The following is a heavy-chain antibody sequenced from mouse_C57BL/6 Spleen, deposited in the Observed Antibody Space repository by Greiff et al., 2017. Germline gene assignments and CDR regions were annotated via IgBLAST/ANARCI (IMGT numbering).Heavy chain of an antibody. CDR1: GYSITSGYY. J-gene: IGHJ4*01. D-gene: IGHD4-1*01. Sequence: VQLKESGPGLVKPSPSLSLTCSVTGYSITSGYYWNWIRQFPGNKLEWMGYISYDGSNNYNPSLKNRISITRDTSKNQFFLKLNSVTTEDTATYYCARVPGNYAMDYWGQGTSVTVSS. V-gene: IGHV3-6*01. CDR3: ARVPGNYAMDY. CDR2: ISYDGSN.